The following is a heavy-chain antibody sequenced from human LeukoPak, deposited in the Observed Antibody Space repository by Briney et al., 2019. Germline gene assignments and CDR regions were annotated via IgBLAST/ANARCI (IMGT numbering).Heavy chain of an antibody. Sequence: SETLSLTCTVSGGSISSYYWSWIRQPPGKGLEWIGYIYYSGSTNYNPSLKSRVTISVDTSKNQFSLNLSSVTAADTAVYYCARVVAWFGELGAWGQGTLVTVSS. CDR1: GGSISSYY. CDR2: IYYSGST. J-gene: IGHJ4*02. D-gene: IGHD3-10*01. V-gene: IGHV4-59*01. CDR3: ARVVAWFGELGA.